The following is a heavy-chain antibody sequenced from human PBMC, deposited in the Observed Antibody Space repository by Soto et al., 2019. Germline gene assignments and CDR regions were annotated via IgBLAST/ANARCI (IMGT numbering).Heavy chain of an antibody. CDR2: ISGPSETI. CDR1: GFNFHTYT. D-gene: IGHD2-2*03. V-gene: IGHV3-48*02. Sequence: GGSLRLSCAASGFNFHTYTMPYVRQAPGKGLEWVSYISGPSETIFYADSVKGRFTISRDNAKNSLYLQLNSLRDEETAVYYCATGYCRSDNCHFTHWGQGTLVTVSS. CDR3: ATGYCRSDNCHFTH. J-gene: IGHJ4*02.